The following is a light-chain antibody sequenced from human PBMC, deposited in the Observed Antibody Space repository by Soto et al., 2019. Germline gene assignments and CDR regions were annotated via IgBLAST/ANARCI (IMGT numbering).Light chain of an antibody. V-gene: IGKV3-15*01. Sequence: EIVMTQSPATLSVSPGERATLSCRASQSVSSNLAWYQQKPGQAPRLLIYGASTRATGIPARFSGSGSGTEFTLTISSLQSEDFAVYYCQQYNNWVFGPGTKVDIK. J-gene: IGKJ3*01. CDR3: QQYNNWV. CDR2: GAS. CDR1: QSVSSN.